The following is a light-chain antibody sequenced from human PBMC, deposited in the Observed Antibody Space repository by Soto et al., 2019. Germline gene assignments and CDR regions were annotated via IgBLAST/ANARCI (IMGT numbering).Light chain of an antibody. CDR1: QSISSY. J-gene: IGKJ2*01. V-gene: IGKV1-39*01. CDR3: QQSYSTPPYT. Sequence: DIQMTQSPSSLSASVGDRVTITCRASQSISSYLNWYQQKPGKAPKLLIYAASSLQSGVASRFSGSGSGTDFTLTISSLQPEDFETYYCQQSYSTPPYTFGQWTKLEIK. CDR2: AAS.